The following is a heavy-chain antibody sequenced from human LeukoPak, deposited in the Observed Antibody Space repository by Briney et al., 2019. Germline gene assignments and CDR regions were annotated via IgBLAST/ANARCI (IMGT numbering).Heavy chain of an antibody. CDR1: GFTFSSYS. V-gene: IGHV3-48*02. CDR3: ARIIVGSTSRAFDV. CDR2: ISPSRSTI. Sequence: PGGSLRLSCAASGFTFSSYSMSWVRQAPGKGLEWVSCISPSRSTIYYADSVKGRFTISRDNAKKSLYLQMNSLRDEDTAVYYCARIIVGSTSRAFDVWGQGTMVTVSS. D-gene: IGHD1-26*01. J-gene: IGHJ3*01.